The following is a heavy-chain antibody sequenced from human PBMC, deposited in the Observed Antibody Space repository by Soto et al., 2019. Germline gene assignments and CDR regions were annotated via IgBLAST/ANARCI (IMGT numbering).Heavy chain of an antibody. CDR1: GDSVSSNSAA. J-gene: IGHJ6*03. Sequence: PSQTLSLTCAISGDSVSSNSAAWNWIRQSPSRGLEWLGRTYYRSKWYNDYAVSVKSRITINPDTSKNQFSLQLNSVTPEDTAVYYCARGQYSSSSMAMPMGYYYMDVWGKGTTVTVSS. D-gene: IGHD6-6*01. CDR3: ARGQYSSSSMAMPMGYYYMDV. CDR2: TYYRSKWYN. V-gene: IGHV6-1*01.